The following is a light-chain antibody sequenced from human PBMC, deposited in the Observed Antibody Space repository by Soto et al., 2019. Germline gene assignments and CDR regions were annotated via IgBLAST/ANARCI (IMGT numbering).Light chain of an antibody. Sequence: DIQMTQSPSTLSASVGDRVTITCRASQSISSWLAWYQRKPGKAPKLLIYRASNLASGVPYRFSGSGSGTEFTLTISRLQAEDFATYYCQQFNSYSSTFGQGTRLEIK. J-gene: IGKJ5*01. CDR2: RAS. CDR1: QSISSW. CDR3: QQFNSYSST. V-gene: IGKV1-5*03.